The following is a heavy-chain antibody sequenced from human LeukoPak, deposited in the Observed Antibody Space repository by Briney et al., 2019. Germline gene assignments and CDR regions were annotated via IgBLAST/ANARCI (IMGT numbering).Heavy chain of an antibody. Sequence: PGGSLRLSCAASGFTFSDYAMSWVRQAPGKGLEWVSAIGGSSDFTYYAEYVKGRFTTSRDNSKETLYLQMNSLRAEDTAVYYCAKADRGWGVISKDWGQGTLVTAAS. CDR1: GFTFSDYA. D-gene: IGHD3-10*01. CDR2: IGGSSDFT. J-gene: IGHJ4*02. CDR3: AKADRGWGVISKD. V-gene: IGHV3-23*01.